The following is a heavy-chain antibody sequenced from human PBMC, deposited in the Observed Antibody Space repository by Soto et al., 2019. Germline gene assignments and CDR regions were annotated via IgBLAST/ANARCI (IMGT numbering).Heavy chain of an antibody. J-gene: IGHJ4*02. V-gene: IGHV1-69*01. D-gene: IGHD5-12*01. CDR2: IVPIFGTA. Sequence: QAQLVQSGAEVKKPGSSVKVSCNASGGTFSSYAFSWVRQAPGQGLEWMGGIVPIFGTANYAQKFQGRVTITADESTSTAYMELSSLRSEYTAIYYCAREPLSGYPLDYWGQGTLVTVSS. CDR3: AREPLSGYPLDY. CDR1: GGTFSSYA.